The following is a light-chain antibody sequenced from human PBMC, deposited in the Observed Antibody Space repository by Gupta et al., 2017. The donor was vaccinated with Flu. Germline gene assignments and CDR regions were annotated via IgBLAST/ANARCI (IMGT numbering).Light chain of an antibody. CDR3: QQYGSSRLT. CDR2: GAS. CDR1: QSVSSSY. J-gene: IGKJ4*01. Sequence: EIVFTQSPGTLSLSPGEGATLSCRASQSVSSSYLAWYQQKPGQAPRLLIYGASSRATGIPDRFSGSGSGTDFTLTISRLEPEDFAVYYCQQYGSSRLTFGGGTKVEIK. V-gene: IGKV3-20*01.